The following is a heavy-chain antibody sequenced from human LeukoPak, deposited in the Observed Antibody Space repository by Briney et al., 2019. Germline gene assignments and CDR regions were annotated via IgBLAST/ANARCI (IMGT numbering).Heavy chain of an antibody. CDR3: ARGGYCSSTSCYRWFDH. V-gene: IGHV4-30-2*01. D-gene: IGHD2-2*01. CDR2: IYHSGST. CDR1: GGSISSGGYS. J-gene: IGHJ5*02. Sequence: SETLSLTCAVSGGSISSGGYSWSWIRQPPGKGLEWIGYIYHSGSTYYNPSLKSRVTISVDRSKNQFSLKLSSVTAADTAVYYCARGGYCSSTSCYRWFDHWGQGTLVTVSS.